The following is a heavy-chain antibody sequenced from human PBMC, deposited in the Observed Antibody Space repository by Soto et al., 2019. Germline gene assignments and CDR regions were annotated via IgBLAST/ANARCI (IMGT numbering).Heavy chain of an antibody. J-gene: IGHJ4*02. D-gene: IGHD3-3*01. CDR2: IYWNDDK. V-gene: IGHV2-5*01. Sequence: QITLKESGPTLVKPTQTLTLTCTFSGFSLSTSGVGVGWIRQPPGKALEWLALIYWNDDKRYSPSLKSRLTITKDTYKNQVVITMTNMYPVDTATYYCAHRRRGIGKTIFGVVDYFDYWGQGTLVTVSS. CDR1: GFSLSTSGVG. CDR3: AHRRRGIGKTIFGVVDYFDY.